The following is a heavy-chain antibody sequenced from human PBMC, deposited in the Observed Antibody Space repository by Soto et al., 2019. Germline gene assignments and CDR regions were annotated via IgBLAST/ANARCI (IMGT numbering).Heavy chain of an antibody. Sequence: GGSLRLSCAASGFTFSNAWMNWVRQAPGKGLEWVGRIKSKTDGGTTDYAAPVKGRFTISRDDSKNTLYLQMNSLKTEDTAVYYCTTGVVPGRHGFLDYGYWSHLYYYGMDVWGQGTTVTVSS. CDR1: GFTFSNAW. CDR3: TTGVVPGRHGFLDYGYWSHLYYYGMDV. J-gene: IGHJ6*02. CDR2: IKSKTDGGTT. V-gene: IGHV3-15*07. D-gene: IGHD2-2*01.